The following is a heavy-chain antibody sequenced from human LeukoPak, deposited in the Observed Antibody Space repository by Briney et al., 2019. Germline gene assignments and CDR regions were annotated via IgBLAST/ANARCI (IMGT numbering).Heavy chain of an antibody. D-gene: IGHD5-24*01. V-gene: IGHV1-69*01. J-gene: IGHJ4*02. Sequence: ASVKVSCKASGGTFISYAISWVRQAPGQGLEWMGGIIPIFGTANYAQKFQGRVTITADESTSTAYMELSSLRSEDTAVYYCARVGLMATTSGYDYWGQGTLVTVSS. CDR3: ARVGLMATTSGYDY. CDR2: IIPIFGTA. CDR1: GGTFISYA.